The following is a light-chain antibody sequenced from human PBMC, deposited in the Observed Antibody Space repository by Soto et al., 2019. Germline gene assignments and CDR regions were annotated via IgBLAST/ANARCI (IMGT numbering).Light chain of an antibody. CDR2: EVS. CDR1: SSDVGAYNY. CDR3: ISYTSSSTWV. J-gene: IGLJ3*02. Sequence: QSVLTQPASVSGSPGQSITISCTGTSSDVGAYNYVSWYQQHPGTAPTLIIYEVSNRPSGVSDRFSGSRSGNTASLTISGLQAEDESDYYCISYTSSSTWVFGGGTKLTVL. V-gene: IGLV2-14*01.